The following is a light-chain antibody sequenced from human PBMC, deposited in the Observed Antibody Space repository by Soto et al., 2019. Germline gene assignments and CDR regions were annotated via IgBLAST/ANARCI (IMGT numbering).Light chain of an antibody. CDR3: SSFGGSNHVV. V-gene: IGLV2-8*01. CDR2: EVT. J-gene: IGLJ2*01. Sequence: QSALTQPPSASGSPGQSVTISCTGSSSDVGGYNYVSWYQQHPGKAPKLIIYEVTKQPSGVPDHFSGSKSGNTASLTVSGLQADDEADYFCSSFGGSNHVVFGGGTKLTVL. CDR1: SSDVGGYNY.